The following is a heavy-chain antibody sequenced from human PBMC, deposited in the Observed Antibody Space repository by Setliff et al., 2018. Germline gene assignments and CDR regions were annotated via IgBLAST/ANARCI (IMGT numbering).Heavy chain of an antibody. J-gene: IGHJ5*02. D-gene: IGHD6-13*01. CDR1: GFTFRSYW. V-gene: IGHV3-74*01. CDR2: MNSDGSTK. CDR3: LVAYTSSWYSSGFDP. Sequence: GGSLRLSCEASGFTFRSYWMHWVRQAPGEGLVWVSRMNSDGSTKNYADSVKGRFTISRDSSKNTLYLQMNSLRLEDTAVYYCLVAYTSSWYSSGFDPWGQGTLVTVSS.